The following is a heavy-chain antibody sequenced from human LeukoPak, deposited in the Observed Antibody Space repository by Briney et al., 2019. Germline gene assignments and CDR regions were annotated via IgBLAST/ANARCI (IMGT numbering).Heavy chain of an antibody. V-gene: IGHV1-3*03. CDR1: GYTFTIYA. J-gene: IGHJ4*02. CDR2: INAGNGNT. Sequence: ASVKVSCKASGYTFTIYAMHWVRQAPGQRLEWMGWINAGNGNTKYSQEFQGRVTITRDTSASTAYMELSSLRSEDMAVYYCARARGSSWFGFDYWGQGTLVTVSS. CDR3: ARARGSSWFGFDY. D-gene: IGHD6-13*01.